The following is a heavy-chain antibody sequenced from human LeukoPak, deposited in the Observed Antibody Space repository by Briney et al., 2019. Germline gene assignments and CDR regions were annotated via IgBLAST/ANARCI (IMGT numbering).Heavy chain of an antibody. D-gene: IGHD5-24*01. CDR3: AREYRRDGYNSLPDY. J-gene: IGHJ4*02. V-gene: IGHV3-30-3*01. CDR1: GFTFNNYA. Sequence: GGSLRLSCAASGFTFNNYAIHCVRQAPGKGLEWVAVISFDGDNKYYADSVKGRFTISRDNAKNSLYLQMNSLRAEDTAVYYCAREYRRDGYNSLPDYWGQGTLVTVSS. CDR2: ISFDGDNK.